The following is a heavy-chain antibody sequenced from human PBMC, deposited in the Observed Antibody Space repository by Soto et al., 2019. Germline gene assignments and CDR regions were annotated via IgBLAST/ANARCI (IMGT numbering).Heavy chain of an antibody. D-gene: IGHD3-10*01. Sequence: QVQLVESGGGVVQPGRSLRLSCSASGFPFSTYGMHWVRQAPGKGLEWVAVISYDGSQEYYADSVKGRFTISRDNSKNMLYLEITSLSSEDTARYYCAKKDITLVREVVISAPVYPYDHHGLDFWGRGTTVTVS. J-gene: IGHJ6*02. V-gene: IGHV3-30*18. CDR2: ISYDGSQE. CDR3: AKKDITLVREVVISAPVYPYDHHGLDF. CDR1: GFPFSTYG.